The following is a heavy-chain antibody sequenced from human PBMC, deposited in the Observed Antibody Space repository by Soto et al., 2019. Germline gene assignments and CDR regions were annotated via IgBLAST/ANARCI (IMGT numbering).Heavy chain of an antibody. D-gene: IGHD4-17*01. CDR3: ARLFTVTTDYYFGMDV. J-gene: IGHJ6*02. V-gene: IGHV4-4*07. CDR2: IYSSGSS. Sequence: SETLSLTCTVSGGSISGSYWSWVRQPAGKVLEWIGRIYSSGSSNYNPSLNSRLTMSLDTSKNQFSLKLRSVTAADTAIYYCARLFTVTTDYYFGMDVWGQGTTVNVSS. CDR1: GGSISGSY.